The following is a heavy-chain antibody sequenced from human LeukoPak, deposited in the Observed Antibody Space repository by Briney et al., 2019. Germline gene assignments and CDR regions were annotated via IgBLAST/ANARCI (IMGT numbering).Heavy chain of an antibody. Sequence: GASVKVSCKASGYTFTSYDINWVRQATGQGLEWMGWMNPNSGNTGYAQKFQGRVTMTTDTSTSTAYMELRSLRSDDTAVYYCARLSDYYYYMDVWGKGTTVTVSS. CDR3: ARLSDYYYYMDV. J-gene: IGHJ6*03. CDR1: GYTFTSYD. V-gene: IGHV1-8*01. CDR2: MNPNSGNT.